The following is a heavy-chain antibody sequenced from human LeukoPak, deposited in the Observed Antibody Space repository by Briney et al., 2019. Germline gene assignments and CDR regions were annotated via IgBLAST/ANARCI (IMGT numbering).Heavy chain of an antibody. CDR1: GDSVSSNSAA. V-gene: IGHV6-1*01. D-gene: IGHD3-10*01. CDR3: ARGGRLWFGEGGWFDP. CDR2: TYYRSKWYN. Sequence: SQTLSLTCAISGDSVSSNSAAWNWIRQSPSRGLEWLVRTYYRSKWYNDYAVSVKSRITINPDTSKNQFSLQLNSETPEDTAVYYCARGGRLWFGEGGWFDPWGQGTLVTVSS. J-gene: IGHJ5*02.